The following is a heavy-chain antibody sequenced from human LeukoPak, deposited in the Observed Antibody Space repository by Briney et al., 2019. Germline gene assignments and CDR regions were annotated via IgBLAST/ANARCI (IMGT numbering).Heavy chain of an antibody. Sequence: SETLSLTCTVSGGSISSYYWSWIRQPPGKGLEWIGYIYYSGSTNYNPSLKSRVTISVDTSKNQFSLKLSSVTAADTAVYYCAGSSTTIDYWGQGTLVTASS. CDR1: GGSISSYY. J-gene: IGHJ4*02. CDR2: IYYSGST. V-gene: IGHV4-59*01. CDR3: AGSSTTIDY. D-gene: IGHD1-1*01.